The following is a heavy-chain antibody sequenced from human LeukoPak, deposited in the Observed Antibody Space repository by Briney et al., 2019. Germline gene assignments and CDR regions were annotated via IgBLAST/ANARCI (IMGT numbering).Heavy chain of an antibody. CDR1: GFTVSSNY. CDR3: AREGMIFGVFHYMDV. CDR2: IKEDGSEE. J-gene: IGHJ6*03. Sequence: GGSLRLSRAASGFTVSSNYMSWVRQAPGKGLEWVANIKEDGSEEYYVDSVTGRFTISRDNAKNSLYLQMNSLRAEDTAVYYCAREGMIFGVFHYMDVWGKGTTVSVSS. D-gene: IGHD3-3*01. V-gene: IGHV3-7*01.